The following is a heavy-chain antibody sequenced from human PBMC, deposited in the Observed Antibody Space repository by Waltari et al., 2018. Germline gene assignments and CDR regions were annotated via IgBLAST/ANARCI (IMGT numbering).Heavy chain of an antibody. CDR3: ARIADDYGVYCFDY. CDR2: IYHSGST. J-gene: IGHJ4*02. D-gene: IGHD4-17*01. CDR1: GYSISSGYY. V-gene: IGHV4-38-2*01. Sequence: QVQLQESGPGLVKPSETLSLTCAVSGYSISSGYYWGWIRQPPGKGLEWIGSIYHSGSTYYNPSLKSRVTISVDTSKNQFSLKLSSVTAADTAVYYCARIADDYGVYCFDYWGQGTLVTVSS.